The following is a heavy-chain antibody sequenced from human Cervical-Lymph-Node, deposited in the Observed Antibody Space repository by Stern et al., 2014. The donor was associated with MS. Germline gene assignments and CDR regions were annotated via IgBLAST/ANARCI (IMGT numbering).Heavy chain of an antibody. CDR2: IIASFGAA. CDR3: ARGELKEGLVRGMDV. V-gene: IGHV1-69*01. Sequence: QVQLLQSGAEVKKPGSSVKVSCTASGGTFSSYALRWVRQAPGQGLEWMGGIIASFGAANYAQKVQGRVTITADESTSTAYMELSSLRSEDTAVYYCARGELKEGLVRGMDVWGQGTTVTVSS. D-gene: IGHD1-26*01. CDR1: GGTFSSYA. J-gene: IGHJ6*02.